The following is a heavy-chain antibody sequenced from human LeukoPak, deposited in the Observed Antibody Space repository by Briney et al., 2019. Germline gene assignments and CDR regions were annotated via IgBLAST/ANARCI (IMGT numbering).Heavy chain of an antibody. CDR1: GGSISSYY. J-gene: IGHJ4*02. CDR2: IYYSGST. Sequence: SETLSLTCTVSGGSISSYYWSWIRQPPGKGLEWIGYIYYSGSTNYNPSLKSRVTISVDTSKNQFSLRLTSVTAADTAFYYSARRGGITGTTDSWGQGTLVTVSS. V-gene: IGHV4-59*08. CDR3: ARRGGITGTTDS. D-gene: IGHD1-20*01.